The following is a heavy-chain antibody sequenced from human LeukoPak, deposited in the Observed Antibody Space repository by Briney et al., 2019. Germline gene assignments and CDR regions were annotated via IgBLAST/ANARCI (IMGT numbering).Heavy chain of an antibody. Sequence: PSETLSLTCTVSGGSISSSNFYWGWIRQPPGKGLEWIGSMYHRGSTYYNPSLKSRVTISVDTSKNQFSLNLRSVTASDTAVYYCARHADSSGYYFFDFWGQGTLVTVSS. J-gene: IGHJ4*02. D-gene: IGHD3-22*01. CDR1: GGSISSSNFY. CDR2: MYHRGST. CDR3: ARHADSSGYYFFDF. V-gene: IGHV4-39*01.